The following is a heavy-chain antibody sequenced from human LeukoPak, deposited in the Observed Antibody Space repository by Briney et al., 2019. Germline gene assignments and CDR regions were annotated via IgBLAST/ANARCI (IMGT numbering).Heavy chain of an antibody. CDR1: GFTFIDYD. J-gene: IGHJ4*02. CDR2: IGIRSDT. Sequence: GGSLRLSCAASGFTFIDYDMHWVRQVIGKGLEWVSAIGIRSDTHYSGSVKGRFTISRENAESSLYLQMNSLRAEDTAVYCCARGGIQVSGIDEFDYWGQGTLVTVSS. V-gene: IGHV3-13*01. CDR3: ARGGIQVSGIDEFDY. D-gene: IGHD6-19*01.